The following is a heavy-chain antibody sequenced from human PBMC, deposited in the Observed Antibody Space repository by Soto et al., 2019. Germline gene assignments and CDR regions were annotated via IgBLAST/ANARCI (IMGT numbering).Heavy chain of an antibody. CDR3: ARGYSDSSGYIRFDD. J-gene: IGHJ5*02. D-gene: IGHD3-22*01. CDR1: GYTFTGYY. V-gene: IGHV1-2*02. Sequence: ASVKVSCKASGYTFTGYYMHWARQAPGQGLQWMGWTNPNSGGTNYAQKFPGRVTMTRDPFISTAYMELSRLRSDGTAVYYCARGYSDSSGYIRFDDWGQGTRVTVSS. CDR2: TNPNSGGT.